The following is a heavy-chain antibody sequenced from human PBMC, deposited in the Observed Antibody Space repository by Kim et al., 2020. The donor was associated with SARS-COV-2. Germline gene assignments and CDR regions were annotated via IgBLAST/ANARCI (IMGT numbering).Heavy chain of an antibody. V-gene: IGHV1-46*01. Sequence: ASVKVSCKASGYTFTSYYMHWVRQAPGQGLEWMGIINPSGGSTSYAQKFQGRVTMTRDTSTSTVYMELSSLRSEDTAVYYCARDGGYYDFWSGEYYYYYYGMDVWGQGTTVTVSS. D-gene: IGHD3-3*01. CDR2: INPSGGST. CDR3: ARDGGYYDFWSGEYYYYYYGMDV. J-gene: IGHJ6*02. CDR1: GYTFTSYY.